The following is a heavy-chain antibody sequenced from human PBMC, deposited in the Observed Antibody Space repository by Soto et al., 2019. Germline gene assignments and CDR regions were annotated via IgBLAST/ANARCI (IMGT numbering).Heavy chain of an antibody. CDR1: GFTFSSYA. CDR2: ISYDESNK. Sequence: GGSLRLSCAASGFTFSSYAMHWVRQAPGKGLEWVAVISYDESNKYYADSVKGRFTISRDNSKNTLYLQMNSLRAEDTAVYYCAREFEEVDWLLSVGGYYFYYYGMEVWGQGTTVTVSS. V-gene: IGHV3-30-3*01. D-gene: IGHD3-9*01. J-gene: IGHJ6*02. CDR3: AREFEEVDWLLSVGGYYFYYYGMEV.